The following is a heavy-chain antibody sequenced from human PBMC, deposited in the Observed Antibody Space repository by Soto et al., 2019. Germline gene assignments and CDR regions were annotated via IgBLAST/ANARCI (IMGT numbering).Heavy chain of an antibody. D-gene: IGHD6-13*01. CDR1: GYIFSRYG. CDR3: ASEAAAERNYYGLDV. Sequence: QGQLLQSGPAVRKPGASVKVSCKASGYIFSRYGISWVRQAPGQGLEWMAWISGYNGNTKFGERVQGRVNVTTDTSTSTAYMELRSLRSDDTAVYYCASEAAAERNYYGLDVWGQGTTVIVSS. J-gene: IGHJ6*02. V-gene: IGHV1-18*04. CDR2: ISGYNGNT.